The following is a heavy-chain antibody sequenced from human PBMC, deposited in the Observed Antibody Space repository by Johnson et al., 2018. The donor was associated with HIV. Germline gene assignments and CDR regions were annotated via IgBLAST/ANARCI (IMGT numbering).Heavy chain of an antibody. V-gene: IGHV3-13*01. CDR3: ARDQASRERAMGGAVDI. Sequence: VQLVESGGGVVQPGRSLRLYCAASGFTFSSYGMHWVRQGTGKGLEWVSGIGNAGDTYYPGSVKGRFTISRENAKNSLYLQMNSLRAEDTAVYYCARDQASRERAMGGAVDIGGQGTMVTVSS. J-gene: IGHJ3*02. CDR2: IGNAGDT. CDR1: GFTFSSYG. D-gene: IGHD1-26*01.